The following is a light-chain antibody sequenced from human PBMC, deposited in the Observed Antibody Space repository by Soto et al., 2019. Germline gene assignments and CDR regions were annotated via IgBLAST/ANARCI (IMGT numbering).Light chain of an antibody. CDR1: KSVSKY. V-gene: IGKV3-20*01. J-gene: IGKJ5*01. CDR3: QQYGYSPIT. CDR2: GAS. Sequence: EIVLTQSPATLSLSPGERATLSCRASKSVSKYLAWYQQRPGQAPRLLIYGASSRATGIADRFSGSGSGTDFTLTISRLEPEDFALYYCQQYGYSPITFGQGTRLEIK.